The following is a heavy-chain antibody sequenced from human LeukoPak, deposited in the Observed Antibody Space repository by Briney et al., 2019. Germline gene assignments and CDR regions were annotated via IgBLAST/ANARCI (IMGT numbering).Heavy chain of an antibody. D-gene: IGHD2-21*02. CDR2: IDAGATST. CDR1: GFPVNKYG. J-gene: IGHJ4*02. V-gene: IGHV3-48*02. Sequence: PGGSLRLSCAASGFPVNKYGMHWVRQAPGKGLEWVSYIDAGATSTNYADSVWGRFTLSRDNAQNSVHLQMNSLRDEDTAVYYCVRGRLLRSTKYFDYWGRGALVTVSS. CDR3: VRGRLLRSTKYFDY.